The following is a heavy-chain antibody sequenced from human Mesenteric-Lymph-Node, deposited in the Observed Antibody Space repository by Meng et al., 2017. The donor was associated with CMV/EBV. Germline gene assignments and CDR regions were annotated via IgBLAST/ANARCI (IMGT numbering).Heavy chain of an antibody. D-gene: IGHD2-8*01. CDR3: ARYLMVHGGYGMDV. J-gene: IGHJ6*02. CDR2: INDGGAT. CDR1: GASISSSDYY. Sequence: SETLSLTCTVSGASISSSDYYWGWIRQPPGKGLEWIAEINDGGATNYNPSLKSRVTISLGTSKNQFSLKMTSVTAADTAVYYCARYLMVHGGYGMDVWGQGTTVTVSS. V-gene: IGHV4-39*07.